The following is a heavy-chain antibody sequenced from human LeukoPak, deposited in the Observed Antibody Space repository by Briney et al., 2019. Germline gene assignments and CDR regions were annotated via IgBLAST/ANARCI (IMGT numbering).Heavy chain of an antibody. J-gene: IGHJ4*02. Sequence: GGSLRLSCAASGFTFSDHFMNWVREAPGKGLEWVGRIKNKANSYITQYAASMEGRFTISRDDSKNSLYLQMSSLKTEDTAMYYCASIRGTLGYWGQGTVVTVSS. CDR1: GFTFSDHF. CDR2: IKNKANSYIT. CDR3: ASIRGTLGY. V-gene: IGHV3-72*01. D-gene: IGHD1-26*01.